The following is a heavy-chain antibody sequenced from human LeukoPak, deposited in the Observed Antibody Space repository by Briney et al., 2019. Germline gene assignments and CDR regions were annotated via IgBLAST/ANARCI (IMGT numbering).Heavy chain of an antibody. CDR3: ARGIPGFGYGDY. V-gene: IGHV4-34*01. CDR2: INHSGST. D-gene: IGHD3-10*01. J-gene: IGHJ4*02. Sequence: PSETLSLTCTVSGGSISSYYWSWIRQPPGKGLEWIGEINHSGSTNYNPSLKSRVTISVDTSKNQFSLKLSSVTAADTAVYYCARGIPGFGYGDYLAQGTLVTVSS. CDR1: GGSISSYY.